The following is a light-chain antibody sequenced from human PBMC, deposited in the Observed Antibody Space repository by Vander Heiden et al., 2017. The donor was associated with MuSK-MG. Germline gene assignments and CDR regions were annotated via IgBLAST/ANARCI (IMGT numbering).Light chain of an antibody. J-gene: IGKJ4*01. CDR1: QSVSSY. CDR2: DAS. CDR3: QQHSNWPPLT. V-gene: IGKV3-11*01. Sequence: EIVLTQSPATLSLSPGERATLSCRASQSVSSYLAWYQQKPVQAPRLLIYDASNRATGIPARFSGSGFGTDFTLTISSREPEDFAVYYCQQHSNWPPLTFGGGTKVEIK.